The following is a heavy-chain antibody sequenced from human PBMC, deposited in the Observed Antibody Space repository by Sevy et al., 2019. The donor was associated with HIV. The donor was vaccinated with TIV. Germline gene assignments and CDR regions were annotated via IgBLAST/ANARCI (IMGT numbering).Heavy chain of an antibody. J-gene: IGHJ3*02. Sequence: SESLSLTCAVYGGSFSGYYWSWIRQPPGKGLEWIGEINHSGSTNYNPSLKSRVTISVDTSKNQFSLKLSSVTAADSAVYYCARHCARTSCSHAFDIWGQGTQVTVSS. V-gene: IGHV4-34*01. CDR2: INHSGST. CDR3: ARHCARTSCSHAFDI. CDR1: GGSFSGYY. D-gene: IGHD2-2*01.